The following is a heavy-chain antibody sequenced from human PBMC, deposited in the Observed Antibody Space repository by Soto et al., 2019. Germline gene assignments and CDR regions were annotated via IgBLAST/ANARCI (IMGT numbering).Heavy chain of an antibody. CDR2: IYYSGST. Sequence: QLQLQESGPGLVKPSETLSLTCTVSGGSISSSSYYWAWIRQPPGKGLEWIGSIYYSGSTYYNPSLKSRVTISVDTSKNQFSLKLTSVTAADTAVYYCARRATTEVDYWGQGTLVTVSS. J-gene: IGHJ4*02. V-gene: IGHV4-39*01. CDR3: ARRATTEVDY. CDR1: GGSISSSSYY. D-gene: IGHD4-17*01.